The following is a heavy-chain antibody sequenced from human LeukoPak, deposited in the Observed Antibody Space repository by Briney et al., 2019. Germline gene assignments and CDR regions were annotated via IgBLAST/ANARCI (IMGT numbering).Heavy chain of an antibody. CDR1: GFTFSSYW. D-gene: IGHD3-22*01. CDR3: ARGVWDYYDSSGYAPVDY. V-gene: IGHV3-74*01. J-gene: IGHJ4*02. Sequence: GGSLRLSCAASGFTFSSYWMHWVRQAPGKGLVWVSRINSDGSSTSYADSVKGRFTISRDNAMNTLYLQMNSLRAEDTAVYYCARGVWDYYDSSGYAPVDYWGQGTLVTVSS. CDR2: INSDGSST.